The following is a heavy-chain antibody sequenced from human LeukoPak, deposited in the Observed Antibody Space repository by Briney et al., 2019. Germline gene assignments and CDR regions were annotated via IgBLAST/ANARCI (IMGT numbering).Heavy chain of an antibody. J-gene: IGHJ6*02. CDR1: GGSMFSYY. V-gene: IGHV4-59*12. D-gene: IGHD3-16*01. CDR3: ARESYAYYGMDV. Sequence: SETLSLACIVSGGSMFSYYWSWVRQPPGKRPEWIGYINYSGTTKYNPSLKSRVTISVDTSKQQFSLYLTSVTAADTAVYYCARESYAYYGMDVWGQGTTVTVSS. CDR2: INYSGTT.